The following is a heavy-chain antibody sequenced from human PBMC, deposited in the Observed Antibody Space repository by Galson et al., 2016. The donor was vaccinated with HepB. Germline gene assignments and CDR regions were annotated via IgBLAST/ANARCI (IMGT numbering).Heavy chain of an antibody. CDR3: ARGGYGDYGTVGDDY. J-gene: IGHJ4*02. CDR1: GYTFATYA. V-gene: IGHV1-3*01. D-gene: IGHD4-17*01. Sequence: SVKVSCKASGYTFATYAMYWVRQAPGQRLEWMGWINAANGDTKYSQKLQGRGTITWDTSANIAYMELSSLRSEDTAVYYCARGGYGDYGTVGDDYWGQGTLVIVSS. CDR2: INAANGDT.